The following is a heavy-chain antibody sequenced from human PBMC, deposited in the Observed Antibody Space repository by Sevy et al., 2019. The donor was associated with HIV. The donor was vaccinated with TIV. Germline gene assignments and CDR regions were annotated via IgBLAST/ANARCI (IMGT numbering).Heavy chain of an antibody. Sequence: ASVKVSCKASGDTFGNYAIAWVRQAPGQGLEGVGGIIPVFGSANSARKLQDRVTITADGSTSTAYMDLRRLRSEDTAVYYCARSNPDGYNYSYYYGMDVWGQGTTVTVSS. CDR2: IIPVFGSA. V-gene: IGHV1-69*13. CDR3: ARSNPDGYNYSYYYGMDV. D-gene: IGHD5-12*01. CDR1: GDTFGNYA. J-gene: IGHJ6*02.